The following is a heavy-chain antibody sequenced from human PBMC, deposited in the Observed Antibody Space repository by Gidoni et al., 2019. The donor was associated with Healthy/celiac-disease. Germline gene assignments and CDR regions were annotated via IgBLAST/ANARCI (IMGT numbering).Heavy chain of an antibody. CDR2: IYYSGST. CDR1: GGAISSSSYY. Sequence: QLQLQASGPGLVKPSETLSLTCTVSGGAISSSSYYWGWNRQPPGTGLEWIGSIYYSGSTYYNPSLKSRVTISVDTSKNQFSLKLSSVTAADTAVYYCARHSPEPNWSSYWYFDLWGRGTLVTVSS. D-gene: IGHD3-3*01. V-gene: IGHV4-39*01. CDR3: ARHSPEPNWSSYWYFDL. J-gene: IGHJ2*01.